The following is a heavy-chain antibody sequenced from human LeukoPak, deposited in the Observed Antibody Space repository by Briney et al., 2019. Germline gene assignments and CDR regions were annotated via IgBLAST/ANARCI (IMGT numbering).Heavy chain of an antibody. Sequence: GGSLRLSCAASGFTFSSYAMHWVRQAPGKGLEGVAVISYDGSNKYYADSVKGRFTISRDNSKNTLYLQMNSLRAEDTAVYYCASPKGITMVRGVITKAPFDYWGQGTLVTVSS. CDR3: ASPKGITMVRGVITKAPFDY. J-gene: IGHJ4*02. CDR1: GFTFSSYA. V-gene: IGHV3-30*04. D-gene: IGHD3-10*01. CDR2: ISYDGSNK.